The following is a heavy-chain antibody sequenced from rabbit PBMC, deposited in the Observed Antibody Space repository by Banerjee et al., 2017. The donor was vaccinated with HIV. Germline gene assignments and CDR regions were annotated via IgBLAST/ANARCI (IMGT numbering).Heavy chain of an antibody. CDR3: ARRTHNSDYAFSL. Sequence: QSLEESGGDLVKPGASLTLTCTASGLDFSSSYWICWVRQAPGKGLEWLACIYIDSGGTVYANWAKGRFTVSKTSSTTVILQMTSLTAADTATYFCARRTHNSDYAFSLWGPGTLVTVS. V-gene: IGHV1S40*01. CDR1: GLDFSSSYW. D-gene: IGHD1-1*01. J-gene: IGHJ4*01. CDR2: IYIDSGGT.